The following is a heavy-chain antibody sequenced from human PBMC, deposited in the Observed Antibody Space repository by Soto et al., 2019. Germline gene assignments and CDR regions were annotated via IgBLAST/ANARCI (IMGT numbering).Heavy chain of an antibody. CDR1: GFTFSSYA. CDR2: ISGSGGST. J-gene: IGHJ6*02. CDR3: AKGGYCSSTSCYTVPMDV. V-gene: IGHV3-23*01. D-gene: IGHD2-2*02. Sequence: HPVGSLRLSCAASGFTFSSYAMSWVRQAPGKGLEWVSAISGSGGSTYYADSVKGRFTISRDNSKNTLYLQMNSLRAEDTAVYYCAKGGYCSSTSCYTVPMDVWGQGTTVTVSS.